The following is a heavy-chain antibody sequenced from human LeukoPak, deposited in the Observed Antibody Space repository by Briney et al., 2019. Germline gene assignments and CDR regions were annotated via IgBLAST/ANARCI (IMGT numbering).Heavy chain of an antibody. V-gene: IGHV3-7*03. D-gene: IGHD2-15*01. Sequence: GGSLRLSCAASGFTFSTSWMSWVRQAPGKGLEWVASIKPDGSEKYYVDSVKGRFTISRDNAKNSLYLQMDSLRAEDTAVYYCARAFSSPLEYWGQGTLVTVSS. J-gene: IGHJ4*02. CDR2: IKPDGSEK. CDR3: ARAFSSPLEY. CDR1: GFTFSTSW.